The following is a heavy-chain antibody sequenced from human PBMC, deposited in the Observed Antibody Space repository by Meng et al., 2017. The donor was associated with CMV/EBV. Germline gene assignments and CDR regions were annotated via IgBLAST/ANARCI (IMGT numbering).Heavy chain of an antibody. D-gene: IGHD6-19*01. V-gene: IGHV3-23*01. Sequence: GGSLRLSCAASGFTFSSYAMSWVRQAPGKGLEWVSAISGSGGSTYYADSVKGRFTISRDNSKNTLYLQMNSLRAEDTAVYYCARGTYQTGYSSGWSQEFDYWGQGTLVTVSS. CDR3: ARGTYQTGYSSGWSQEFDY. CDR1: GFTFSSYA. J-gene: IGHJ4*02. CDR2: ISGSGGST.